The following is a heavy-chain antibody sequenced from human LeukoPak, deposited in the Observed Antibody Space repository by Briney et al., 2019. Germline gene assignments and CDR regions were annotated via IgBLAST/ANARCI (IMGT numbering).Heavy chain of an antibody. CDR2: IGTAGDT. J-gene: IGHJ4*02. CDR3: ARMTTFRGFDY. V-gene: IGHV3-13*01. Sequence: GGSLRLSCAASGFTFSSYDMHWVRHATGKGLEWVSAIGTAGDTYYPGSVKGRFTISRENAKNSLYLQMNSLRAGDTAVYYCARMTTFRGFDYWGQGTLVTVSS. CDR1: GFTFSSYD. D-gene: IGHD3-16*01.